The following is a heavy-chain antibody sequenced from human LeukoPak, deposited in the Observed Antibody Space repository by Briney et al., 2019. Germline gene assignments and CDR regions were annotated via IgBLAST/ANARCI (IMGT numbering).Heavy chain of an antibody. D-gene: IGHD1-26*01. CDR2: INPNSGAT. Sequence: ASVKVSCKASGYTFTDYNMHWVRQVPGQGLEWMGWINPNSGATNYAQKFQGRVTMTRDTSISTAYMELSRLRSDDTAVYYCARGATSGSTDDWGQGTLVTVSS. V-gene: IGHV1-2*02. J-gene: IGHJ4*02. CDR3: ARGATSGSTDD. CDR1: GYTFTDYN.